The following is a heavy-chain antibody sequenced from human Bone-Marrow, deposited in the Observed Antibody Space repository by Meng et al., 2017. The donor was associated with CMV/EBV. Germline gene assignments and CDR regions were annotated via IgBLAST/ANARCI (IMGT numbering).Heavy chain of an antibody. J-gene: IGHJ4*02. D-gene: IGHD2-2*01. CDR2: MNPNSGNT. Sequence: ASVKVSCKASGYTFTSYDINWVRQATGQGLEWMGWMNPNSGNTGYAQKFQGRVTMTRNTSISTAYMELSSLRSEDTAVYYCARGRVVPAADDDWDQGTLVTVSS. V-gene: IGHV1-8*01. CDR1: GYTFTSYD. CDR3: ARGRVVPAADDD.